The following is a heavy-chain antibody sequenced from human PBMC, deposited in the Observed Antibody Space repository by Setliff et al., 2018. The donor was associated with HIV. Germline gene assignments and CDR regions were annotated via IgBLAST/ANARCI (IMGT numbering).Heavy chain of an antibody. Sequence: SETLSLTCTVSGDSITHYYWNWIRQPPGKGMEWIGSIYYSGSTNYKPSLKSRVTISVETSKNQFSLKLSSVTAADTAVYYCAGAPGAYYYDSSGYPIGIRFDYWGQGTLVTVSS. CDR1: GDSITHYY. CDR3: AGAPGAYYYDSSGYPIGIRFDY. CDR2: IYYSGST. J-gene: IGHJ4*02. V-gene: IGHV4-59*08. D-gene: IGHD3-22*01.